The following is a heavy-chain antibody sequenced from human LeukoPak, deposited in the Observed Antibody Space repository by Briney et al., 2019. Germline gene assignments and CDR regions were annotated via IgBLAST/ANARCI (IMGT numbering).Heavy chain of an antibody. CDR1: VFTFSSYA. CDR2: IYGNGGST. J-gene: IGHJ3*02. Sequence: GGSLRLSCAASVFTFSSYAMSCVRQSPGKGLGWVSVIYGNGGSTYYADFVKGRITLSRDNSKNTLYLQMNSLRAEDTAVYYCASADEYVWGSYRRRNAFDIWGQGTMVTVSS. V-gene: IGHV3-23*01. CDR3: ASADEYVWGSYRRRNAFDI. D-gene: IGHD3-16*02.